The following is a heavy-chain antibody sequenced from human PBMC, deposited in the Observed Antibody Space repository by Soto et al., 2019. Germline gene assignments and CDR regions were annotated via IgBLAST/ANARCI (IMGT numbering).Heavy chain of an antibody. V-gene: IGHV3-23*01. CDR2: ISGSGGST. J-gene: IGHJ4*02. D-gene: IGHD3-10*01. CDR1: GFTFSSYA. CDR3: AKDWLAVRGEPPTD. Sequence: EVQLLESGGGLVQPGGSLRLSCTASGFTFSSYAMSWVRQAPGKGLEWVSAISGSGGSTYYADSVKGRFTISRDNSKNTLYLQMNSLRAEDTAVYYCAKDWLAVRGEPPTDWGQGTLVTVSS.